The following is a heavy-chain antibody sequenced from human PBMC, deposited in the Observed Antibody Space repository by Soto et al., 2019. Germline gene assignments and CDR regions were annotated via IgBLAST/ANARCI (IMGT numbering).Heavy chain of an antibody. CDR2: INHSGST. CDR3: ARSRYYYGSGSYYYYYYGMDV. V-gene: IGHV4-34*01. D-gene: IGHD3-10*01. Sequence: TLSLTCAVYGGSFSGYYWSWIRQPPGKGLEWIGEINHSGSTNYNPSLKSRVTISVDTSKNQFSLKLSSVTAADTAVYYCARSRYYYGSGSYYYYYYGMDVWGQGTTVTVSS. J-gene: IGHJ6*02. CDR1: GGSFSGYY.